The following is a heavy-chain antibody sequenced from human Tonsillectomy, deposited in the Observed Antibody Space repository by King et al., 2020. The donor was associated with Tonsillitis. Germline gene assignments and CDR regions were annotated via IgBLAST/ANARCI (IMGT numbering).Heavy chain of an antibody. J-gene: IGHJ4*02. D-gene: IGHD4-17*01. CDR2: IKSKAHGGTT. V-gene: IGHV3-15*01. CDR3: TAFDYASFTY. Sequence: VQLVESGGGLVKPGGSLRLSCGASGFTFSNAWMSWVRQAPGKGLEWVGRIKSKAHGGTTDYAAPVKGRFTISRDDSNNTLYLQMNSLKTEDTAVYYCTAFDYASFTYWGQGTLVTVSS. CDR1: GFTFSNAW.